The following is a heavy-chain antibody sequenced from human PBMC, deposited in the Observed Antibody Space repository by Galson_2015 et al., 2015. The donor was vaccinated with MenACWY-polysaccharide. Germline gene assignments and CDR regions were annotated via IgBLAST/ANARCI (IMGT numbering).Heavy chain of an antibody. CDR2: IQYDGINK. Sequence: SLRLSCAASGSRFSNSGMHWVRQAPGKGLEWVAVIQYDGINKVYADSVKGRFTISRDNSKNTVFLEMNTLGVEDTAVYYCAREGSRIVFHAFDIWGQGTMVTVSS. CDR3: AREGSRIVFHAFDI. CDR1: GSRFSNSG. J-gene: IGHJ3*02. D-gene: IGHD2-2*01. V-gene: IGHV3-33*01.